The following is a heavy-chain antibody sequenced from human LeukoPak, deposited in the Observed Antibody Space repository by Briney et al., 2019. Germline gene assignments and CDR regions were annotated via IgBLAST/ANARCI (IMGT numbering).Heavy chain of an antibody. CDR2: INPNSGFT. CDR3: ARLADCSSSSCRSFDY. D-gene: IGHD2-2*01. V-gene: IGHV1-2*02. J-gene: IGHJ4*02. Sequence: ASMKVSCKASGYPFTGYYLHWVRQAPGQGLERMGWINPNSGFTNYAQKFQGRVTMTRDTSISTAYMELSRLRSDDTAVYYCARLADCSSSSCRSFDYWGQGTLVTVSS. CDR1: GYPFTGYY.